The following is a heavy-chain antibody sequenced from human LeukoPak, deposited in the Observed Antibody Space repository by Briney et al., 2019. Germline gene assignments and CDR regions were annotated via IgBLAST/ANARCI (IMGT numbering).Heavy chain of an antibody. Sequence: GGSLRLSCAASGFTFSYYWMSWVRQAPGKGLEWVANIKQDGSEKFYVDSLKGRFTISRDNARNSLYLQMNSLRAEDTAVYYCATLGAYDRFDSWGQGTLVTVSS. CDR1: GFTFSYYW. CDR3: ATLGAYDRFDS. CDR2: IKQDGSEK. V-gene: IGHV3-7*05. D-gene: IGHD5-12*01. J-gene: IGHJ4*02.